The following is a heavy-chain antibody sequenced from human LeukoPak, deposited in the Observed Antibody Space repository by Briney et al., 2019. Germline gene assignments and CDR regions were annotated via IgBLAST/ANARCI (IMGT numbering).Heavy chain of an antibody. J-gene: IGHJ4*02. CDR3: ARDPMYSSSSWDLDY. CDR1: GGSISSSSYY. D-gene: IGHD6-13*01. CDR2: IYYSGST. V-gene: IGHV4-39*07. Sequence: PSETLPLTCTVSGGSISSSSYYWGWIRQPPGKGLEWIGSIYYSGSTYYNPSLKSRVTISVDTSKNQFSLKLSSVTAADTAVYYCARDPMYSSSSWDLDYWGQGTLVTVSS.